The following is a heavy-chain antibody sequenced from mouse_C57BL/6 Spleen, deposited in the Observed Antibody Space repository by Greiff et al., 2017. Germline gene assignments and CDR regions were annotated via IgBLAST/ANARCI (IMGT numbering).Heavy chain of an antibody. CDR3: ARSRSSYGYAGAWFAY. CDR2: IDPSDSYT. Sequence: VQLQQPGAELVMPGASVKLSCKASGYTFTSYWMHWVKQRPGQGLEWIGEIDPSDSYTNYNQKFKGKSTLTVDKSSSTAYMQLSSLTSEDSAVYYCARSRSSYGYAGAWFAYWGQGTLVTVSA. J-gene: IGHJ3*01. D-gene: IGHD2-9*01. V-gene: IGHV1-69*01. CDR1: GYTFTSYW.